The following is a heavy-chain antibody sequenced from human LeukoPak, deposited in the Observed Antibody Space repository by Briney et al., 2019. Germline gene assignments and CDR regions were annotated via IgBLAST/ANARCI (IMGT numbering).Heavy chain of an antibody. CDR2: ISSSGSTI. D-gene: IGHD1-7*01. Sequence: GGSLRLSCAASGFTFSDYYMSWIRQAPGKGLEWVSYISSSGSTIYYADSVKGRFTISRDDAKNSLYLQMNSLRAEDTAVYYCASRRITGTTGYWGQGTLVTVSS. CDR1: GFTFSDYY. V-gene: IGHV3-11*04. J-gene: IGHJ4*02. CDR3: ASRRITGTTGY.